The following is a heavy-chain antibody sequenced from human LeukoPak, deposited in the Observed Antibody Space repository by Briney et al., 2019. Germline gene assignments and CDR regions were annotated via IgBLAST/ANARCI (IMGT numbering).Heavy chain of an antibody. J-gene: IGHJ4*02. V-gene: IGHV1-18*04. D-gene: IGHD3-10*01. CDR1: GYTFTSYG. CDR3: ARRLLWFGELSLFDY. CDR2: ISAYNGNT. Sequence: GASVKVSCKAPGYTFTSYGISWVRQAPGQGLEWMGWISAYNGNTNYAQKLQGRVTMTTDTSTSTAYMELRSLRSDDTAVYYCARRLLWFGELSLFDYWGQGTLVTVSS.